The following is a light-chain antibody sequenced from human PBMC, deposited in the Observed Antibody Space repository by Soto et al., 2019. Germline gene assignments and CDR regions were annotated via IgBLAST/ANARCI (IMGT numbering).Light chain of an antibody. CDR2: TAS. V-gene: IGKV1-5*03. CDR3: QQYHRYIT. CDR1: QSIDDW. J-gene: IGKJ5*01. Sequence: DIQMTQSPSTLSASVGDRVTITCRASQSIDDWLAWYQQKPGKAPKLLIYTASSLQSGVPSRFSGSGSGTEFTLTISSLQPDDFATYYCQQYHRYITFAQGTRLEIK.